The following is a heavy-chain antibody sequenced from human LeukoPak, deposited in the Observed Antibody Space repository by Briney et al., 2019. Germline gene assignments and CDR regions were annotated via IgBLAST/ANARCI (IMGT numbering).Heavy chain of an antibody. Sequence: ASVKVSCKASNYTFTSYGISWVRQAPGQGLEWMAWINAYNGDTDYAQKFQGRVTLTTDTSTSTAYMELRSLRSDDTAVYYCARDGSGVWFDYWGQGTLVTVSS. CDR2: INAYNGDT. V-gene: IGHV1-18*01. CDR1: NYTFTSYG. J-gene: IGHJ4*02. D-gene: IGHD3-10*01. CDR3: ARDGSGVWFDY.